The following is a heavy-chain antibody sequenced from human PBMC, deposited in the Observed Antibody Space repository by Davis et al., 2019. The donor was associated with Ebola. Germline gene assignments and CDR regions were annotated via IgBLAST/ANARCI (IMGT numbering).Heavy chain of an antibody. CDR3: TTEGRSGYDFGEWLYYYGMDV. J-gene: IGHJ6*02. Sequence: GESLKISCAASGFTFSNAWMSWVRQAPGKGLEWVGRIKSKTDGGTTDYAAPVKGRFTISRDDSKNTLYLQMNSLKTEDTAVYYCTTEGRSGYDFGEWLYYYGMDVWGQGTTVTVSS. CDR2: IKSKTDGGTT. CDR1: GFTFSNAW. V-gene: IGHV3-15*01. D-gene: IGHD5-12*01.